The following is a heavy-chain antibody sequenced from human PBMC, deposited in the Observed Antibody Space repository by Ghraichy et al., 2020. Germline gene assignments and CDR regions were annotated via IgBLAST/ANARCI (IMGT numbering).Heavy chain of an antibody. J-gene: IGHJ6*02. D-gene: IGHD6-13*01. Sequence: ASVKVSCKASGYTFTSYGISWVRQAPGQGLEWMGWISAHNGNTNYAQKLQGRVTMTTDTSTSTAYMELRSLRSDDTAAYYCARDVDTSSWTPFYYYYGMDVWGQGTTVTVSS. CDR2: ISAHNGNT. V-gene: IGHV1-18*01. CDR1: GYTFTSYG. CDR3: ARDVDTSSWTPFYYYYGMDV.